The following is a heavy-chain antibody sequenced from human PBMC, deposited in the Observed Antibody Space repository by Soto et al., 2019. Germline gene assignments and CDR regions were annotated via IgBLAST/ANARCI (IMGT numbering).Heavy chain of an antibody. V-gene: IGHV1-24*01. CDR3: ATDKSMVRGVINY. Sequence: GASVKVSCKVSGYTLTELSMHWVRQAPGKGLEWMGGFDPEDGETIYAQKFQGRVTMTEDTSTDTAYMELSSLRSEDTAVHYCATDKSMVRGVINYWGQGTLVTVSS. J-gene: IGHJ4*02. CDR2: FDPEDGET. D-gene: IGHD3-10*01. CDR1: GYTLTELS.